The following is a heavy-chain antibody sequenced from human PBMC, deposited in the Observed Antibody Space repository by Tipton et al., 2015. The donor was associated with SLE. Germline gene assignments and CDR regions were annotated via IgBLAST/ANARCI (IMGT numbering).Heavy chain of an antibody. J-gene: IGHJ4*02. CDR2: INHSGST. Sequence: TLSLTCAVYGGSFSGYYWSWIRQPPGKGLEWIGEINHSGSTNYNPSLKSRVTISVDTSKNQFSLKLSSVTAADTAVYYCARSIKTRYCSSTSCYKPLDYWGQGTLVTVSS. V-gene: IGHV4-34*01. CDR3: ARSIKTRYCSSTSCYKPLDY. CDR1: GGSFSGYY. D-gene: IGHD2-2*02.